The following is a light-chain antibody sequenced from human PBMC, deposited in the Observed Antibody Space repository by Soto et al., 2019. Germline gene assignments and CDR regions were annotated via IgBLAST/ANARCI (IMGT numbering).Light chain of an antibody. J-gene: IGLJ3*02. CDR2: DTS. CDR1: TGAVTSGHY. V-gene: IGLV7-46*02. CDR3: LISYSGDWV. Sequence: QAVVTQEPSLTVSPGGTVTLTCGSSTGAVTSGHYPYWFQQKPGQAPRTLIYDTSNKHSWTPARFSGSLLGGKAALTLLGAQTEDEDEYYCLISYSGDWVLGGGTQMTVL.